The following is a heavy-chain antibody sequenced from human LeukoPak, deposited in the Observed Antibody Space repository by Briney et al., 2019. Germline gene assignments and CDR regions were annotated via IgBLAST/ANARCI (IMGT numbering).Heavy chain of an antibody. CDR2: ISAYNGNT. CDR3: ARGEVAAASYYYMDV. D-gene: IGHD6-13*01. Sequence: ASVKVSCKASGYTFTSYGISWVRQAPGQGLEWMGWISAYNGNTNYAQKLQGRVTMTTDTSTSTAYMELRSLRSEDAAVYYCARGEVAAASYYYMDVWGKGTTVTVSS. V-gene: IGHV1-18*01. CDR1: GYTFTSYG. J-gene: IGHJ6*03.